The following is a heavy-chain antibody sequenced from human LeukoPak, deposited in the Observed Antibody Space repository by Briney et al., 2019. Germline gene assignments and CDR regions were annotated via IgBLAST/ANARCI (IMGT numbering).Heavy chain of an antibody. J-gene: IGHJ3*02. V-gene: IGHV3-30*03. CDR1: GFTFSSYA. D-gene: IGHD1-7*01. CDR3: ARAPRRITGTTFAFDI. CDR2: LSYDGTNE. Sequence: GKSLRLSCAASGFTFSSYAMHWVRQAPGKGLEWVIVLSYDGTNEYSADSVKGRFTISRDNSKNTLYLQMSSLRSEDTAIYYCARAPRRITGTTFAFDIWGQGTMVTVSS.